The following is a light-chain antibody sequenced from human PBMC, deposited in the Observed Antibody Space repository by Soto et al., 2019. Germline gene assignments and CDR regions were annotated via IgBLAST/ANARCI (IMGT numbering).Light chain of an antibody. V-gene: IGLV1-44*01. CDR1: RSTIGSNP. Sequence: QSALTQPPSASGTPGQRVTISCSGSRSTIGSNPVQWYRQLPGTAPQLLIYRSDQRPSGVPDRFSGSKSGTSASLTISGLQSEDEADYHCATWDDNVYGPVFGGGTKLTVL. CDR2: RSD. CDR3: ATWDDNVYGPV. J-gene: IGLJ3*02.